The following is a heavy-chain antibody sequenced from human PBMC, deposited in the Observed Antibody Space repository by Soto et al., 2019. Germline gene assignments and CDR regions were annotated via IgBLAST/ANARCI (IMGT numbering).Heavy chain of an antibody. CDR1: GYTFTSYG. D-gene: IGHD3-16*01. CDR3: ARDPHVIYYILGDTAVAFDI. Sequence: QVQLVQSGAEVKKPGASVKVSCKASGYTFTSYGISWVRQAPGKGLEWMGWISAYNGNTNYAQKLQGRVTMTTDTSTSTAYMELRSLSSDDTAVYYCARDPHVIYYILGDTAVAFDIWGKGTMVTVSS. CDR2: ISAYNGNT. J-gene: IGHJ3*02. V-gene: IGHV1-18*01.